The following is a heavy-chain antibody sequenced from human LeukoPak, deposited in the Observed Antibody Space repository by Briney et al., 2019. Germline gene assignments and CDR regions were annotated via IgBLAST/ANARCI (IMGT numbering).Heavy chain of an antibody. J-gene: IGHJ5*02. CDR2: INPSGGST. V-gene: IGHV1-46*01. D-gene: IGHD3-10*01. Sequence: GASVKVSCKGSGYTFTSYYMHWVRQAPGQGLEWMGIINPSGGSTSYAQKFQGRVTMTRDTSTSTVYMELSSLRSEDTAVYYCTLGGSGRPNWFDPWGQGTLVTVSS. CDR3: TLGGSGRPNWFDP. CDR1: GYTFTSYY.